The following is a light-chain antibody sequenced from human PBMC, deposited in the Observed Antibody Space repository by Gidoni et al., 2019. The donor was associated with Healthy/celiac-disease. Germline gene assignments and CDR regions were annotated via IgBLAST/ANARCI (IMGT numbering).Light chain of an antibody. V-gene: IGKV4-1*01. Sequence: DIVMTQSPDSLGVSLGERATINCKSSQSVLYSSNNKNYLAWYQQKPGQPPKLLIYWASTRESGVPDRFSGSGSGTDFTLTFSRLQAEDVAVYYCQQYYSTPLTFGGGTKVEIK. J-gene: IGKJ4*02. CDR2: WAS. CDR1: QSVLYSSNNKNY. CDR3: QQYYSTPLT.